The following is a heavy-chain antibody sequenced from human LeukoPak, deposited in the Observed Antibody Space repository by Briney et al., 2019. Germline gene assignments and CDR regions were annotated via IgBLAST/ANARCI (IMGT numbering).Heavy chain of an antibody. Sequence: SETLSLTCAVYGGPFSGYYWSWIRQPPGKGLEWIGEINHSGSTNYNPSLKSRVTISVDTSKNQFSLKLSSVTAADTAVYYCARGQINVDIVATIRAYYFDYWGQGTLVTVSS. CDR3: ARGQINVDIVATIRAYYFDY. J-gene: IGHJ4*02. CDR1: GGPFSGYY. CDR2: INHSGST. V-gene: IGHV4-34*01. D-gene: IGHD5-12*01.